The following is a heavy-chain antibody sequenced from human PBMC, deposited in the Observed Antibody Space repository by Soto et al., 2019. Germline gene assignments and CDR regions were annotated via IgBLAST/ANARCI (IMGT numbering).Heavy chain of an antibody. CDR3: ARGGTTGGLDV. CDR1: GFTFRSYV. CDR2: TSYDGSDK. J-gene: IGHJ1*01. D-gene: IGHD3-16*01. V-gene: IGHV3-30*19. Sequence: QVQLVESGGGVVQPGTSLRVSCVGSGFTFRSYVIHWVRQAPGKGLEWVALTSYDGSDKYYGDSVRGRFTISRDNSRNTVDLQMDSLRSEDTALYYCARGGTTGGLDVWGQGTRVSVSS.